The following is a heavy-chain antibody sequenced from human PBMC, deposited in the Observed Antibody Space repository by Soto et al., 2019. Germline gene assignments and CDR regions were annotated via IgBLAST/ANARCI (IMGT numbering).Heavy chain of an antibody. CDR2: INSDGSST. V-gene: IGHV3-74*01. J-gene: IGHJ4*02. CDR1: GFTFSSYW. CDR3: AREPEYSSSASPLDY. Sequence: GGSLRLSCAASGFTFSSYWMHWVRQAPGKGLVWVSRINSDGSSTSYADSVKGRFTISRDNAKNTLYLQMNSLRAEDTAVYYCAREPEYSSSASPLDYWGQGTLVTVSS. D-gene: IGHD6-6*01.